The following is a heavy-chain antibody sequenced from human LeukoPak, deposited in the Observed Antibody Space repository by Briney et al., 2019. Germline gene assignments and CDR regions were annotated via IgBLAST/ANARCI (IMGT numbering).Heavy chain of an antibody. D-gene: IGHD6-19*01. Sequence: SVKVSCKASGGTFSRYAISWERQAPGPGLELMGGIIPIFGRANYAQKFQGRVTITADESTSTAYMELSSLRSEDTAVYYCARSLTGYSSGWFNYYYYYGMDVWGQGTTVTVSS. CDR3: ARSLTGYSSGWFNYYYYYGMDV. CDR1: GGTFSRYA. V-gene: IGHV1-69*13. CDR2: IIPIFGRA. J-gene: IGHJ6*02.